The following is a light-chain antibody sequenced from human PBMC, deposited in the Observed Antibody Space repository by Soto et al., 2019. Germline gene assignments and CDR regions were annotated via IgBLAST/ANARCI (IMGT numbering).Light chain of an antibody. Sequence: ETVMTQSPVTLSVSPGDTATLSCRASQRVSSHLAWYQQKAGQAPRLLIYAASTRATGIPVRFSGSGSETEFTLTIRSRQSEDSALYCCHQYNNWPWTFGQGTKVEIK. CDR2: AAS. J-gene: IGKJ1*01. CDR1: QRVSSH. CDR3: HQYNNWPWT. V-gene: IGKV3-15*01.